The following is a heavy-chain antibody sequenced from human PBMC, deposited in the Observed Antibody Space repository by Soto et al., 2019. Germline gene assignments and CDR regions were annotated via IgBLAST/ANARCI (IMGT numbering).Heavy chain of an antibody. CDR2: IIPIFGTA. Sequence: ASVNVSCKPSGGTFSSYSISWVRQAPGQGLECMGGIIPIFGTANYAQKFQGRVTITADESTSTAYMELSSLRSEDTAVYYCARERRITIFGVVGRSDAFDIWGQGTMVTVSS. V-gene: IGHV1-69*13. CDR1: GGTFSSYS. CDR3: ARERRITIFGVVGRSDAFDI. D-gene: IGHD3-3*01. J-gene: IGHJ3*02.